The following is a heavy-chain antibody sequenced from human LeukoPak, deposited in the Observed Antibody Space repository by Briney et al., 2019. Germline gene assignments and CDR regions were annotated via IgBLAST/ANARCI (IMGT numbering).Heavy chain of an antibody. V-gene: IGHV3-43*02. Sequence: GGSLRLSCAASGFTFDDYAMHWVRQAPGKGLGWVSLISGDGGSTYYADSVKGRFTISRDNSKNSLYLQMNSLRTEDTALYYCAKDIGDGYNGYYYYGMDVWGQGTTVTVSS. D-gene: IGHD5-24*01. CDR1: GFTFDDYA. CDR2: ISGDGGST. CDR3: AKDIGDGYNGYYYYGMDV. J-gene: IGHJ6*02.